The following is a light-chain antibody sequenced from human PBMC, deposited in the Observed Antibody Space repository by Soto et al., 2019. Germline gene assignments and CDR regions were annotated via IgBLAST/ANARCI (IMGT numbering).Light chain of an antibody. V-gene: IGLV2-11*01. CDR1: SSDVGVYNY. CDR3: CSHAGRGSVL. J-gene: IGLJ2*01. Sequence: QSVLTQPRSVSGSPGQSVTISCTGTSSDVGVYNYVSWYQQYPGKAPKIMIYDVSKRPSGVSDRFSASKSGNTASLTISGLQAEDEADYYCCSHAGRGSVLFGGGTKVTVL. CDR2: DVS.